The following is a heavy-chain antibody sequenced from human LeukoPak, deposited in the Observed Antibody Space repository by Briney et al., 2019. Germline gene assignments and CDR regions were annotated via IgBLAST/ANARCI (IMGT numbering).Heavy chain of an antibody. Sequence: PSETLSLTCAVYGGSFSGYYWSWIRQAPGKGLEWVSAISGSGGSTYYADSVKGRFTISRDNSKNTLYLQMNSLRAEDTAVYYCAKRAKDGSGSYYKGYYFDYWGQGTLVTVSS. CDR1: GGSFSGYY. CDR2: ISGSGGST. D-gene: IGHD3-10*01. J-gene: IGHJ4*02. CDR3: AKRAKDGSGSYYKGYYFDY. V-gene: IGHV3-23*01.